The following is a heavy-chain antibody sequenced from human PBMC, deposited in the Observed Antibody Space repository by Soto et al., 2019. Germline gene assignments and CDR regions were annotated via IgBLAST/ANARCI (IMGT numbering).Heavy chain of an antibody. V-gene: IGHV1-2*04. Sequence: ASVKVSCKASGYTFTGYYMHWVRQAPGQGLEWMGWINPNSGGTNYAQKFQGWVTMTRDTSISTAYMELSRLRSDDTAVYYCARDITVTTPGYYFDYWGQGNLVTVS. CDR2: INPNSGGT. D-gene: IGHD4-17*01. CDR3: ARDITVTTPGYYFDY. J-gene: IGHJ4*02. CDR1: GYTFTGYY.